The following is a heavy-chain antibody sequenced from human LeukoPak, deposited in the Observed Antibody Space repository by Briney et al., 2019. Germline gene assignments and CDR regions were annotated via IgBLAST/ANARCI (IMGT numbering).Heavy chain of an antibody. CDR2: ISSNGGST. CDR3: AKGSSSSGWYGVDDY. J-gene: IGHJ4*02. V-gene: IGHV3-64*04. D-gene: IGHD6-19*01. Sequence: PGGSLRLSCSASGFTFSSYAMHWVRQAPGKGLEYVSAISSNGGSTYYADSVKGRFAISRDNSKNTLYLQMNSLRAEDTAVYYCAKGSSSSGWYGVDDYWGQGTLVTVSS. CDR1: GFTFSSYA.